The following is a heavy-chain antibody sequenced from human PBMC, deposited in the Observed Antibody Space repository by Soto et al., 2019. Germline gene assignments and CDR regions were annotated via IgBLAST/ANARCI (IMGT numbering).Heavy chain of an antibody. D-gene: IGHD2-2*01. Sequence: GASVKVSCKASGFTFTSSAMQWVRQARGQRLEWIGWIVVGSGNTNYAQKFQERVTITRDMSTSTAYMELSSLRSEDTAVYYCAAGDIVVVPAAMYAFDIWGQGTMDTVS. V-gene: IGHV1-58*02. CDR1: GFTFTSSA. CDR3: AAGDIVVVPAAMYAFDI. J-gene: IGHJ3*02. CDR2: IVVGSGNT.